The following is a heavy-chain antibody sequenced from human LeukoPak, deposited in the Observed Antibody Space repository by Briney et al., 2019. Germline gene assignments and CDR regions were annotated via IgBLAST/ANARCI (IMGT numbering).Heavy chain of an antibody. Sequence: GGSLRLSCAASGFTFSSYAMSWVRQAPGKGLEWVSAISGSGGSTYYADSVKGRFTISRDNSKNTLYPQMNSLRAEDTAVYYCAKGGGGWYRLDYWGQGTLVTVSS. J-gene: IGHJ4*02. D-gene: IGHD6-19*01. CDR1: GFTFSSYA. CDR3: AKGGGGWYRLDY. CDR2: ISGSGGST. V-gene: IGHV3-23*01.